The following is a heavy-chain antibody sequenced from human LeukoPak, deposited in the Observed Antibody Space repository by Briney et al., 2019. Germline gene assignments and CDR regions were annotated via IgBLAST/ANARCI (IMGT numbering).Heavy chain of an antibody. J-gene: IGHJ6*03. CDR2: IYYSGST. CDR1: GGSISSYY. V-gene: IGHV4-59*01. CDR3: ARERRFTDYMDV. D-gene: IGHD1-1*01. Sequence: SETLSLTCTVSGGSISSYYWSWIRQPPGKGLEWIGYIYYSGSTNYNPSLKSRVTISVDTSKNQFSLKLSSVTAADTAVYYCARERRFTDYMDVWGKGTTVTVSS.